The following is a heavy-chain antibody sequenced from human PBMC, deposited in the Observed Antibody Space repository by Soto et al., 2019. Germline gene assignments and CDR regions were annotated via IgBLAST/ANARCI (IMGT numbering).Heavy chain of an antibody. V-gene: IGHV3-33*01. CDR3: AREDYGDSHDY. CDR2: IWYDGSNK. CDR1: GFTFSNYG. J-gene: IGHJ4*02. Sequence: GESLRLSCAASGFTFSNYGMHWVRQAPGKGLEWVAVIWYDGSNKYYADSVKGRFTISRDNSKNTLYLQMNSLRAEDTAVYYCAREDYGDSHDYWGQGTLVTVSS. D-gene: IGHD4-17*01.